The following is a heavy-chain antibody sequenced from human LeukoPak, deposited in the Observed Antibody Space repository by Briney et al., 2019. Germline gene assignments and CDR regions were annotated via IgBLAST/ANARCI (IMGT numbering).Heavy chain of an antibody. CDR3: ARDEGGGSLDY. D-gene: IGHD1-26*01. Sequence: SQTLSLTCAVSGGSISSSNWWSWVRQPPGKGLEWIGEIYHSGSANYNPSLKSRVTISVDKSRNQFSLKLSSVTAAATAVYYCARDEGGGSLDYWGQGTLVTVSS. CDR1: GGSISSSNW. CDR2: IYHSGSA. V-gene: IGHV4-4*02. J-gene: IGHJ4*02.